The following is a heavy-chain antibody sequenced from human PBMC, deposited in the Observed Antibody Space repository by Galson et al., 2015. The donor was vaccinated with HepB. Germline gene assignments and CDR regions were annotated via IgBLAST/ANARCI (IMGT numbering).Heavy chain of an antibody. Sequence: SLRLSCAASGFTFSSYGMHWVRQAPGKGLGWVAVIWYDGSNKYYADSVKGRFTISRDNSKNTLYLQMNSLRAEDTAVYYCARDAFIDYDFWSGYYPWYFDLWGRGTLVTVSS. CDR2: IWYDGSNK. J-gene: IGHJ2*01. CDR3: ARDAFIDYDFWSGYYPWYFDL. D-gene: IGHD3-3*01. CDR1: GFTFSSYG. V-gene: IGHV3-33*01.